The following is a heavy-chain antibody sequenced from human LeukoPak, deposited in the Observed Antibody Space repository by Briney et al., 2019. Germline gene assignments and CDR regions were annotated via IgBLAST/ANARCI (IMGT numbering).Heavy chain of an antibody. CDR1: GFTFSSYA. CDR2: ISGSGGST. V-gene: IGHV3-23*01. D-gene: IGHD1-26*01. CDR3: ARGASGIYYRLPFDY. Sequence: GGSLRLSCAASGFTFSSYAMSWVRQAPGKGLEWVSGISGSGGSTYYADSVKGQFTISRDKSKNTLYLQMNSLRAEDTAIYYCARGASGIYYRLPFDYWGQGTLVTVSS. J-gene: IGHJ4*02.